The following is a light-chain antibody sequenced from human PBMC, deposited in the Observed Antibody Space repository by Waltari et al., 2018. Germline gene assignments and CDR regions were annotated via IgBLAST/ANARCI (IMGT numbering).Light chain of an antibody. CDR3: ASWTDSDTLKLL. CDR1: SDVGGSNY. CDR2: DVT. Sequence: QSALTQPASVSGSPGQSITISCTGSDVGGSNYVSWYQQHPGKAPQVIVYDVTDRPSGVCNRFSGSKSGDTASLTISGLQAEDEADYYCASWTDSDTLKLLFGGGTKLTVL. V-gene: IGLV2-14*03. J-gene: IGLJ2*01.